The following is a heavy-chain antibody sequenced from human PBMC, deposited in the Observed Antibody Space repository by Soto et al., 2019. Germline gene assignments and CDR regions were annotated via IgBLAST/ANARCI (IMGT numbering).Heavy chain of an antibody. CDR2: LHYSGST. Sequence: QLQLQESGPGLVKPSATLSLPCTVSDVSISSSSYYWGWIRQPPGKGLGWIGSLHYSGSTYYNPSLKCRVTLYVDTSKSQFSLKQSSVTAADPAVYYCARRVRWYEGNDAFDIWGQGTMVTVSS. V-gene: IGHV4-39*01. CDR1: DVSISSSSYY. J-gene: IGHJ3*02. CDR3: ARRVRWYEGNDAFDI. D-gene: IGHD2-15*01.